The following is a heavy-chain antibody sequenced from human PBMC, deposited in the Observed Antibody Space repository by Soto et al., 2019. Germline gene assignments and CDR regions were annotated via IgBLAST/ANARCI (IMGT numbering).Heavy chain of an antibody. V-gene: IGHV4-59*01. J-gene: IGHJ4*02. CDR2: IYYSATT. D-gene: IGHD4-17*01. Sequence: SETLSLTCTFSGGSISSYYWSLIRQPPGKGLEWIGYIYYSATTNYNPSLKSRVTISVDTSKNQFSLKLSSVTAADTAVYYCARWYGGSLDYWGQGSLVTVSS. CDR1: GGSISSYY. CDR3: ARWYGGSLDY.